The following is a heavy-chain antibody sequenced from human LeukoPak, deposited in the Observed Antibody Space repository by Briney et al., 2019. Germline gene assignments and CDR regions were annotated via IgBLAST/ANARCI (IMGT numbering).Heavy chain of an antibody. Sequence: ASVKVSCKASGYTFTSYGISWVRQAPGQGLEWMGWISAYNGNTDYTQKLQGRVTMTTDTSTSTAYMELRSLRSDDTAVYYCATSARGRASGSFYGYWGQGTLVTVSP. CDR2: ISAYNGNT. D-gene: IGHD1-26*01. J-gene: IGHJ4*02. V-gene: IGHV1-18*01. CDR1: GYTFTSYG. CDR3: ATSARGRASGSFYGY.